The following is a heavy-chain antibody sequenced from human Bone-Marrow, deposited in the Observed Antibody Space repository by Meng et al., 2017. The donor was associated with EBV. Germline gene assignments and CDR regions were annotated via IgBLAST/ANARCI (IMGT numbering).Heavy chain of an antibody. V-gene: IGHV1-69*01. CDR2: LIPMVGAP. CDR1: GGILRSDA. Sequence: QGHVLQSGAEGKKAGSSGNVTCRASGGILRSDAVSWGRQAPGQGLEWMGGLIPMVGAPHYAQKFQGRVTIIADESTSTHSMQLNSLRSEDTAMYYCASESGRGFTPDYWGQGTLVTVSS. D-gene: IGHD3-10*01. CDR3: ASESGRGFTPDY. J-gene: IGHJ4*02.